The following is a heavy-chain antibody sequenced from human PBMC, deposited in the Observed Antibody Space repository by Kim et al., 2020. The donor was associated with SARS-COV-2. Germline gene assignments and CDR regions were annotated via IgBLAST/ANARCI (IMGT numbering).Heavy chain of an antibody. V-gene: IGHV3-74*01. CDR1: EVSFRTVW. Sequence: GGSLRLACAAAEVSFRTVWLNWVSHSPVKGRVWVSRIRSMGNRTNYADSVKGRIPISSANAKNTLYLQMNSLRAEDTAVYYCERASSTSGPCYYMDVWGKGTTVPFSS. D-gene: IGHD2-2*01. CDR2: IRSMGNRT. CDR3: ERASSTSGPCYYMDV. J-gene: IGHJ6*03.